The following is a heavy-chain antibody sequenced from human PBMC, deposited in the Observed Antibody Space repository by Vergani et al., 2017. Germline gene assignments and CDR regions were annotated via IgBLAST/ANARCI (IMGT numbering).Heavy chain of an antibody. CDR3: ARDVPTTDY. Sequence: QVQLVESGGGVVQPGRSLRLSCAASGFTFSSYAMHWVRQAPGKGLEWVAVIWYDGSNKYYADSVKGRFTISRDNSKNTLYLQMNSLRAEDTAVYYCARDVPTTDYWGQGTLVTVSS. V-gene: IGHV3-33*08. CDR2: IWYDGSNK. CDR1: GFTFSSYA. D-gene: IGHD4-17*01. J-gene: IGHJ4*02.